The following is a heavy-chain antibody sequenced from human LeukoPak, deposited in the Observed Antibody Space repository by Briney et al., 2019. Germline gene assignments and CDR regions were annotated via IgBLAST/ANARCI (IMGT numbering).Heavy chain of an antibody. Sequence: SSGTLSLTCAVSGGSISSNKWWNWVRQPPGKGLEWIGEIYHSGSTNYNPSLKSRVTISVDKSKNQFSLKLTSVTAADTAVYYCARDPYDFLWGSDRYRYFDSWGQGTLVTVSS. V-gene: IGHV4-4*02. CDR3: ARDPYDFLWGSDRYRYFDS. CDR2: IYHSGST. J-gene: IGHJ4*02. CDR1: GGSISSNKW. D-gene: IGHD3-16*02.